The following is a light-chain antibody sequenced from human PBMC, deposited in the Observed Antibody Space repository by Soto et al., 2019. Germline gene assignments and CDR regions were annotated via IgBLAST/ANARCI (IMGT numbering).Light chain of an antibody. CDR3: CSYSGVGAHWV. Sequence: QPVLTQPASVSGSPGQSITISCTGTTSDVGNYNLVSWYQHHPDKAPKVLLYGVSERPSGVSNRFSGSKSGSTASLTISGLQDEDEADYFCCSYSGVGAHWVFGGGTKVTVL. CDR2: GVS. CDR1: TSDVGNYNL. V-gene: IGLV2-23*02. J-gene: IGLJ3*02.